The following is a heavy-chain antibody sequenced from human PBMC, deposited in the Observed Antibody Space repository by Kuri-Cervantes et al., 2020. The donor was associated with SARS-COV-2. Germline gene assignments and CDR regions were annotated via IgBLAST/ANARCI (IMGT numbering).Heavy chain of an antibody. CDR3: ARGWWDIVVVPAASPPGNWFDP. D-gene: IGHD2-2*01. CDR2: INHLRST. Sequence: SETLSLTCAVFAGSFSGYSWNWVRQAPGKGLEWIGEINHLRSTSYNPSLKSRVTISVDTSKNQFSLKLSSVTAADTAVYYCARGWWDIVVVPAASPPGNWFDPWGQGTLVTVSS. V-gene: IGHV4-34*01. J-gene: IGHJ5*02. CDR1: AGSFSGYS.